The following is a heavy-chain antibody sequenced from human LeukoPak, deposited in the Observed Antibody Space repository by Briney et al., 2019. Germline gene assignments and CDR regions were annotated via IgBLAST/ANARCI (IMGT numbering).Heavy chain of an antibody. D-gene: IGHD2-2*01. CDR2: INPNSGGT. Sequence: ASVKVSCKASGYTFTGYYMHWVRQAPGQGLEWMGWINPNSGGTNYAQKFQGRVTMTRDTSISTAYMELSRLRSDDTAVYYCARDGGDIVVVPAAPKSYYYYMAVWGKGTTVTVSS. J-gene: IGHJ6*03. CDR3: ARDGGDIVVVPAAPKSYYYYMAV. CDR1: GYTFTGYY. V-gene: IGHV1-2*02.